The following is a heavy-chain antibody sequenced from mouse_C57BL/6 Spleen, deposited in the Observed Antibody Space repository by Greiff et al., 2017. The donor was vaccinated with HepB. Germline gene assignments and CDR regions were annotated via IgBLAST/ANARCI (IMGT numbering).Heavy chain of an antibody. D-gene: IGHD1-1*01. Sequence: DVKLVESGGGLVKPGGSLKLSCAASGFTFSSYTMSWVRQTPEKRLEWVATISGGGGNTYYPDSVKGRFTISRDNAKNTLYLQMSSLRSEDTALYYCARHYYGSSSAWFAYWGQGTLVTVSA. CDR1: GFTFSSYT. CDR2: ISGGGGNT. CDR3: ARHYYGSSSAWFAY. J-gene: IGHJ3*01. V-gene: IGHV5-9*01.